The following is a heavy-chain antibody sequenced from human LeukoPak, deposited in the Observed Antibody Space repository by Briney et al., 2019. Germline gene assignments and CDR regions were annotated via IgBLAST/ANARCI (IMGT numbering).Heavy chain of an antibody. V-gene: IGHV1-18*01. D-gene: IGHD6-13*01. CDR2: ISAYNGNT. CDR1: GYTFTSYG. Sequence: ASVKVSCKASGYTFTSYGISWVRQAPRQGLEWMGWISAYNGNTNYAQKLQGRVTMTTDTSTSTAYMELRSLRSDDTAVYYCARDLTIASAGTGAFDIWGQGTMVTVSS. J-gene: IGHJ3*02. CDR3: ARDLTIASAGTGAFDI.